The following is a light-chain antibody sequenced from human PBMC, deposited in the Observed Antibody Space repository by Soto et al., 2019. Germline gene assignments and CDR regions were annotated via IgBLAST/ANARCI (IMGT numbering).Light chain of an antibody. Sequence: QSALTQPASVSGSPGQSITISCTGTSSDVGGYNYVSWYQQHPCKFPKLMIYNVSKRPSGVSNRFSGSKSGNTASLTISGLQAEDEADYYCSSYTTSSTLVFGGGTKLTVL. CDR3: SSYTTSSTLV. J-gene: IGLJ2*01. CDR1: SSDVGGYNY. V-gene: IGLV2-14*01. CDR2: NVS.